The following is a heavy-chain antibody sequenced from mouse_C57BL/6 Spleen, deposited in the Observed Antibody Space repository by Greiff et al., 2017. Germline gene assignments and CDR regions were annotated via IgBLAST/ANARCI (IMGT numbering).Heavy chain of an antibody. CDR2: INPNNGGT. V-gene: IGHV1-26*01. CDR3: ARGGYYRGAMDD. CDR1: GYTFTDYY. D-gene: IGHD2-14*01. J-gene: IGHJ4*01. Sequence: EVQLQQSGPELVKPGASVKISCKASGYTFTDYYMNWVKQSHGKSLEWIGDINPNNGGTSYNQKFKGKATLTVDKSSSTAYMELRSLTSEESAVYYCARGGYYRGAMDDWGQGTSVTVSS.